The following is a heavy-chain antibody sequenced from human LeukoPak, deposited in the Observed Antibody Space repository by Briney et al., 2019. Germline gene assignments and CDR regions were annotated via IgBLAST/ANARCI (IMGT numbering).Heavy chain of an antibody. Sequence: PGGSLGLSCAASGFTFSNAWMSWVRQAPGKGPEWVGRIKSTIDGGTTDYAAPVKGRFTISRDDSKNTLYLQMNSLKTEDTAVYYCTAVTMVRGGSNWFDPWGQGTLVTVSS. D-gene: IGHD3-10*01. CDR1: GFTFSNAW. CDR3: TAVTMVRGGSNWFDP. J-gene: IGHJ5*02. V-gene: IGHV3-15*01. CDR2: IKSTIDGGTT.